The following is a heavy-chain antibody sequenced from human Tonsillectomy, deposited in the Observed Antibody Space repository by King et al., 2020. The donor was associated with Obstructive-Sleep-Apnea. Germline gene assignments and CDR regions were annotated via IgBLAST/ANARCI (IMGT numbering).Heavy chain of an antibody. V-gene: IGHV3-15*01. D-gene: IGHD2-2*01. Sequence: EVQLVESGGGLVKPGGSLRLSCAASGFTFSNAWMSWVRQAPGKGLEWVGRIKSKTDGGTTDYAAPVKGRFIILRDDSKNTLYLQMNSLKTEDTAVYYCTTDGCSSTSCYDNWFDPWGQETLVTVSS. CDR3: TTDGCSSTSCYDNWFDP. J-gene: IGHJ5*02. CDR1: GFTFSNAW. CDR2: IKSKTDGGTT.